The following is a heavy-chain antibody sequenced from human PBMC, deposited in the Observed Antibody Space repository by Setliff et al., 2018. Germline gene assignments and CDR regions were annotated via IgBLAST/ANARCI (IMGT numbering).Heavy chain of an antibody. CDR1: GFIFSSYE. CDR2: ITTSGSAT. J-gene: IGHJ3*02. CDR3: EGRAVADRGFAI. Sequence: GGSLRLSCAVSGFIFSSYEMNWVRQAPGKGLEWVSSITTSGSATYYAESVRGRFTISRDNAKNSLYLQMSSLRAEDTAVYYCEGRAVADRGFAIWGQGTTVTV. V-gene: IGHV3-48*03. D-gene: IGHD6-19*01.